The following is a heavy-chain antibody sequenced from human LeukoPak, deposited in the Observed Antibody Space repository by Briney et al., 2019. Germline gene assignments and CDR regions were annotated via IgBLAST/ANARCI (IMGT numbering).Heavy chain of an antibody. CDR2: ISGSGGST. J-gene: IGHJ4*02. CDR3: AKGERAYCGGDCYYDY. Sequence: GGSLRLSCAASGFTFSSYAMSWVRQAPGKGLEWVSAISGSGGSTYYADSVKGRFTISRDNSKNTLYLRMNSLRAEDTAVYYCAKGERAYCGGDCYYDYWGQGTLVTVSS. CDR1: GFTFSSYA. V-gene: IGHV3-23*01. D-gene: IGHD2-21*02.